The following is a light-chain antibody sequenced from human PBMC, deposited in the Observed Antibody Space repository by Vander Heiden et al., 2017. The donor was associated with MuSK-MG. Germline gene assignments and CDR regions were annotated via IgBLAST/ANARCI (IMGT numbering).Light chain of an antibody. J-gene: IGKJ1*01. Sequence: DIQMTQSPSSLSASLGDRVTITCQASQDISNYLNWYQQKPGKAPKLLIYDASNLETGVPSRFSGSGSRTDFTFTISSLQPEDFATYYCQQDDNLLGTFGQGTKVXIK. CDR2: DAS. V-gene: IGKV1-33*01. CDR1: QDISNY. CDR3: QQDDNLLGT.